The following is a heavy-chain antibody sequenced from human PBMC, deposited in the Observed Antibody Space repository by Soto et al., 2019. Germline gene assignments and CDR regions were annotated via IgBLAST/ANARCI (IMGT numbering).Heavy chain of an antibody. CDR1: GFTFTSYS. J-gene: IGHJ3*02. Sequence: GGSLRLSCAASGFTFTSYSMNWVRQAPWKGLEWVSYIRGTTHYADSVKGRFTISRDNARSSLYLQMNSLRADDTAVYYCARDDSFAFDIWGQGTMVTVS. CDR3: ARDDSFAFDI. V-gene: IGHV3-48*01. D-gene: IGHD2-21*01. CDR2: IRGTT.